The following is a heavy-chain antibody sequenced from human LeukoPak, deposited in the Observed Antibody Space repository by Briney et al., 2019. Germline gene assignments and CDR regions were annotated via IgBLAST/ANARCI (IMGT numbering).Heavy chain of an antibody. CDR1: RGSIIRASSS. J-gene: IGHJ5*02. Sequence: PSQTLSLTPTLSRGSIIRASSSLGSSRPPAGNGLEWIRRRSTGGPTRYNAALKSRVTISVDPSKNQFSQKQIFVTAAATAMYYCAGDRLGYSDAWYWFDTWGRGTLIVVSA. V-gene: IGHV4-61*02. D-gene: IGHD6-19*01. CDR3: AGDRLGYSDAWYWFDT. CDR2: RSTGGPT.